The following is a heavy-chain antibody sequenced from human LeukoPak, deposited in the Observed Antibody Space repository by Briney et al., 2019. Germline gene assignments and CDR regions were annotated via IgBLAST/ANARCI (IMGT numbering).Heavy chain of an antibody. CDR3: TTGCSSATCYHWDNWFDP. J-gene: IGHJ5*02. D-gene: IGHD2-2*01. V-gene: IGHV3-15*01. CDR2: SKNKTNGGTT. CDR1: GFTFTNAW. Sequence: GGSLRLPCAASGFTFTNAWMSWVRQAPGKGLEWLGRSKNKTNGGTTDYAAPVKGRFTISRDDSKNTLYLQMNSLKPEDTAVYYCTTGCSSATCYHWDNWFDPWGQGTLVTVSS.